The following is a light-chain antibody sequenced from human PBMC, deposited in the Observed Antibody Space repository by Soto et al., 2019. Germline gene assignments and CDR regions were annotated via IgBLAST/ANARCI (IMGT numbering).Light chain of an antibody. Sequence: EIVLTQSPGTLSLSPGERATLSCRASQSVGSYLAWYQQKPGQAPRLLIYGASSRAAGTAHRFSGSGSGTDFTLTISRLEPEDFAVYYCQHYDRSPLFTFGPGTKVDIK. CDR1: QSVGSY. J-gene: IGKJ3*01. CDR3: QHYDRSPLFT. CDR2: GAS. V-gene: IGKV3-20*01.